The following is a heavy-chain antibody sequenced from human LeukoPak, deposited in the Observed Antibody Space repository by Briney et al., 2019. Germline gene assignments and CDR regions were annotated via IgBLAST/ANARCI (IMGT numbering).Heavy chain of an antibody. V-gene: IGHV3-30*02. J-gene: IGHJ4*02. CDR2: IRYDGSNQ. CDR3: VKNPPYYYDSSGSALDY. Sequence: PGGSLRLSCAASGFTFSSYGMHWVRQAPGKGLEWVAFIRYDGSNQYYAGSVKGRFTISRDNSKNTLYLQMNSLRAEDTAVYYCVKNPPYYYDSSGSALDYWGQGTLVTVSS. CDR1: GFTFSSYG. D-gene: IGHD3-22*01.